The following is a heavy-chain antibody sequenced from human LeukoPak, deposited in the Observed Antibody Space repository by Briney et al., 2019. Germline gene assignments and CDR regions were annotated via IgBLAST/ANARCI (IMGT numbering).Heavy chain of an antibody. Sequence: ASVKVSCKASGYTFTSYYMHWVRQAPGQGLEWMGWINPNSGGTNYAQKFQGRVTMTRDTSISTAYMELSRLRSDDTAVYYCARVSREGQWLVIDADFDYWGQGTLVTVSS. CDR3: ARVSREGQWLVIDADFDY. CDR2: INPNSGGT. J-gene: IGHJ4*02. D-gene: IGHD6-19*01. CDR1: GYTFTSYY. V-gene: IGHV1-2*02.